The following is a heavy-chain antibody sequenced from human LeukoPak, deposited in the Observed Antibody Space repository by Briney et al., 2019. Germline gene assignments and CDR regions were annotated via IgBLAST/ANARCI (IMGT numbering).Heavy chain of an antibody. D-gene: IGHD3-22*01. CDR1: GGSISGYH. CDR2: MHSTGVD. J-gene: IGHJ4*02. Sequence: NPSDTLSLTCTVSGGSISGYHCSWIRQPPGQGLEWIAYMHSTGVDNYSPSLRSRVTMSVDTPKNQCSLKLNSVSAADSAVYYCARFSPFFDSSVHYLDYWGPGILVTVSS. CDR3: ARFSPFFDSSVHYLDY. V-gene: IGHV4-59*08.